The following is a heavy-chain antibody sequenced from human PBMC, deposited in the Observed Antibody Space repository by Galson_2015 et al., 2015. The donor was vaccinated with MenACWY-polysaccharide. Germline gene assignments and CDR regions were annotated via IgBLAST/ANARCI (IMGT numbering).Heavy chain of an antibody. J-gene: IGHJ4*02. CDR3: ARVEKYSGSYYILH. CDR1: GYSISSGYY. CDR2: LYHRGNT. V-gene: IGHV4-38-2*01. Sequence: ETLSLTCAVSGYSISSGYYWGWIQQPPGKGLEWIGRLYHRGNTYYNPSLKSLVTISVDTSKNKFSLKLSSVTAADTAVYYCARVEKYSGSYYILHWGQGTLVTVSS. D-gene: IGHD1-26*01.